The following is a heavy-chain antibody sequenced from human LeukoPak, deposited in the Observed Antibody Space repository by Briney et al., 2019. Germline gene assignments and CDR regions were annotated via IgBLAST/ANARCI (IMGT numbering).Heavy chain of an antibody. CDR2: IKQDGSDK. CDR3: AKVKWRELFFFDY. Sequence: GGSLRLSCAASGFTFSSFWMSWVRQAPGKGLEWVANIKQDGSDKYYVDSVKGRFTISRDNARNSLYLQMNSLRAEDTAVYYCAKVKWRELFFFDYWGQGTLVTVSS. D-gene: IGHD1-26*01. CDR1: GFTFSSFW. V-gene: IGHV3-7*05. J-gene: IGHJ4*02.